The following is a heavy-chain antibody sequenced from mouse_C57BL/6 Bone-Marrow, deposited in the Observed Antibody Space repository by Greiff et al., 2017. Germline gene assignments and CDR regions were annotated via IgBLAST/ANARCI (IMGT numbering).Heavy chain of an antibody. CDR3: TTSGYDD. Sequence: VKLQQSGAELVRPGASVKLSCTASGFNIKDDYMHWVKQRPEQGLEWIGWIDPENGDTEYASKFQGKATITADTSSNTAYLQLSSLTSEDTAVYYCTTSGYDDRGQGTTLTVSS. V-gene: IGHV14-4*01. CDR2: IDPENGDT. J-gene: IGHJ2*01. D-gene: IGHD2-2*01. CDR1: GFNIKDDY.